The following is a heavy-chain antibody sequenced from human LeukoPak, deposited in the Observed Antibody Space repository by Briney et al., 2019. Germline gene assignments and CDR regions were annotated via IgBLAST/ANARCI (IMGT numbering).Heavy chain of an antibody. Sequence: GGSLRLSCAASGFTFSSYSMNWVRQAPGKGLEWVSYITTSGSTIYYADSVKGRFTISRDNAKNSLSLQMNSLRAEDTAVYYCARAEGASLYWGQGTLVTVSS. CDR1: GFTFSSYS. D-gene: IGHD1-26*01. CDR2: ITTSGSTI. J-gene: IGHJ4*02. CDR3: ARAEGASLY. V-gene: IGHV3-48*04.